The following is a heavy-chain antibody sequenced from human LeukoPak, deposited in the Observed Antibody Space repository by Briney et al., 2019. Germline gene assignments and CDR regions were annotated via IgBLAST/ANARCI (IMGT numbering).Heavy chain of an antibody. V-gene: IGHV3-30*03. CDR1: GFIFSSYG. CDR3: ARNLRPGSSYGYYYGMDV. J-gene: IGHJ6*02. D-gene: IGHD3-10*01. Sequence: TGGSLRLSCAASGFIFSSYGMHWVRQAPGKGLEWVAVISYDGSTKYYADSVKGRFTISRDNSKNTLYLQMNSLRAEDTAVYYCARNLRPGSSYGYYYGMDVWGQGTTVTVSS. CDR2: ISYDGSTK.